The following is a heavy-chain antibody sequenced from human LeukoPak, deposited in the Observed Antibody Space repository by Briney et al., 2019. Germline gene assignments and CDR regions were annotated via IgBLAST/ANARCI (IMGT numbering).Heavy chain of an antibody. D-gene: IGHD4-17*01. V-gene: IGHV3-30*02. CDR1: GFTFSSYG. J-gene: IGHJ4*02. Sequence: GGSLRLSCAASGFTFSSYGMHWVRQAPGKGLEWVAFIRYDGSNEYYADSVKGRFTISRDNSKNTLYLQMNSLRAEDTAVYYCAKGNVHDYGDYVLDYWGQGTLVTVSS. CDR3: AKGNVHDYGDYVLDY. CDR2: IRYDGSNE.